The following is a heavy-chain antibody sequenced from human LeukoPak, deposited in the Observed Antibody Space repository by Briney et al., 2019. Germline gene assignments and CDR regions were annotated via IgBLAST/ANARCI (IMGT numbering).Heavy chain of an antibody. V-gene: IGHV1-2*02. CDR2: INPNHGDT. D-gene: IGHD3-16*01. CDR3: ARVRYRLAETYIDY. CDR1: GYTFTSYG. J-gene: IGHJ4*02. Sequence: ASVKVSCKASGYTFTSYGISWVRQAPGQGLEWMGWINPNHGDTNYAQKFQDRVSMTRDTSISTAYMHLSRLRSDDTAVYYCARVRYRLAETYIDYWGQGTLVTVSS.